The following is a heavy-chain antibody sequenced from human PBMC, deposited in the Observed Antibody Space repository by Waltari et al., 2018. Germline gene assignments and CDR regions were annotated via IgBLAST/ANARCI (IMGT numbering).Heavy chain of an antibody. CDR1: GGSFSGYY. Sequence: QVQLQQWGAGLLKPSETLSLTCAVYGGSFSGYYWSGIRQPPGEGLEWIGEINHSGRTNSNPSLNSRVTISVDTSKNQFSLKLSSVTAADTAVYYCARGGTMIEDWFDPWGQGTLVTVSS. V-gene: IGHV4-34*01. CDR3: ARGGTMIEDWFDP. D-gene: IGHD3-22*01. CDR2: INHSGRT. J-gene: IGHJ5*02.